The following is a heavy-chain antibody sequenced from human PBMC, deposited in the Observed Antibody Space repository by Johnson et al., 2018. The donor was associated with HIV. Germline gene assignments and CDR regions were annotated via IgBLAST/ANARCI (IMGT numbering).Heavy chain of an antibody. Sequence: QMQLVESGGGLVQPGGSLRLSCAASGFTFSSYAMHWVRQAPGKGLEWVAVISYDGSNKYYADSVKGRLTISRDNSKNTLYLQMNSLRAEDTAVYYCASPLEAAAGPMDAFDIWGQGTMVTVSS. J-gene: IGHJ3*02. CDR3: ASPLEAAAGPMDAFDI. CDR1: GFTFSSYA. D-gene: IGHD6-13*01. V-gene: IGHV3-30-3*01. CDR2: ISYDGSNK.